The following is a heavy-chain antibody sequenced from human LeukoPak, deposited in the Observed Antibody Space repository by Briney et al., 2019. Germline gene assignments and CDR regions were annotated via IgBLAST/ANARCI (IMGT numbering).Heavy chain of an antibody. CDR3: AKLPGRAADY. CDR1: GFTFSSYA. Sequence: GGSLRLSCAASGFTFSSYAMSWVRQAPGKGLEWVSAIGSRGTSTYYADSVKGRFTISRDNSKNTLYLQMNSLRAEDTAVYYCAKLPGRAADYWGQGTLVTVSS. CDR2: IGSRGTST. J-gene: IGHJ4*02. V-gene: IGHV3-23*01.